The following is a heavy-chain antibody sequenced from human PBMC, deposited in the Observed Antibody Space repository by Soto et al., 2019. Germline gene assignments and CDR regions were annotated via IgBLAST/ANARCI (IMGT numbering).Heavy chain of an antibody. CDR1: GFTFSRYG. D-gene: IGHD6-19*01. Sequence: PGGSLRLSXAASGFTFSRYGMHWVREAPGKGLEWVAVISYDGSNKYYADSVKGRFTISRDNSKNTLYLQMNSLRAEDTAVYYCAKDLMLASGWPYYYYYGMDVWGQGTTVTVSS. CDR2: ISYDGSNK. V-gene: IGHV3-30*18. J-gene: IGHJ6*02. CDR3: AKDLMLASGWPYYYYYGMDV.